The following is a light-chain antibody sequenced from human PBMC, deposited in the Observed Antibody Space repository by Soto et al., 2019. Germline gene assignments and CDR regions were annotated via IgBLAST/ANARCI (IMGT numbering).Light chain of an antibody. Sequence: EIQMTQSPPTLSSSVGERVTITCRASQSISNWLAWYQQKPGKAPKLLIYAASTLESRVPSRFSGTGSGTEFPLTISGVQPDYFATYYRQHYKTSSPTFGQGTEVEMK. V-gene: IGKV1-5*01. CDR3: QHYKTSSPT. CDR2: AAS. J-gene: IGKJ1*01. CDR1: QSISNW.